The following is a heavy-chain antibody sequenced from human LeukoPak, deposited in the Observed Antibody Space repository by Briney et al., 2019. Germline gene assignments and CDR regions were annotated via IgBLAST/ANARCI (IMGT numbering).Heavy chain of an antibody. CDR1: GYTFTTYY. Sequence: SVKVSCKASGYTFTTYYIHWVRQAPGQGLEWMGGIIPIFGTANYAQKFQGRVTITADESTSTAYMELSSLRSEDTAVYYCARDRGNSWANYFDYWGQGTLVTVSS. CDR2: IIPIFGTA. V-gene: IGHV1-69*13. D-gene: IGHD4-23*01. J-gene: IGHJ4*02. CDR3: ARDRGNSWANYFDY.